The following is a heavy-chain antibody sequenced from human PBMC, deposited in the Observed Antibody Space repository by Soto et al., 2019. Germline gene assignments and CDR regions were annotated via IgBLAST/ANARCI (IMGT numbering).Heavy chain of an antibody. D-gene: IGHD3-22*01. J-gene: IGHJ4*02. CDR1: GFTFSTSW. CDR2: IKEDGTAK. V-gene: IGHV3-7*01. Sequence: PGGSLRLSCAASGFTFSTSWMNWVRQAPGKGLEWVANIKEDGTAKYYLDSVKGRFTVSRDNVKNSLYLQMNSLRAEDTAMYYCTTDRGYLTFDYWGPGTLVTVSS. CDR3: TTDRGYLTFDY.